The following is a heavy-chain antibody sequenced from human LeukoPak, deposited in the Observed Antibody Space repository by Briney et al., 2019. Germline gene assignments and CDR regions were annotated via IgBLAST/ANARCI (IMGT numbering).Heavy chain of an antibody. J-gene: IGHJ5*02. CDR1: GFTFSNYA. CDR2: ITGSGGNT. Sequence: HPGASLRLSCAASGFTFSNYAMSWVRQAPGKGLEWVSAITGSGGNTYYADSVKGRFTISRDNSKNTVFLQMNSLRAEDTAVYYCAKWGDYDVLTGYYVSDHWGQGTLVTVSS. CDR3: AKWGDYDVLTGYYVSDH. V-gene: IGHV3-23*01. D-gene: IGHD3-9*01.